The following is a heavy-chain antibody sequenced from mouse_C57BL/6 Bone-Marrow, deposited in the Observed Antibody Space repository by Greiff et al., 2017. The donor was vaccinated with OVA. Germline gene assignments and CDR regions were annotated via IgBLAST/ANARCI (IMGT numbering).Heavy chain of an antibody. CDR2: IDPENGDT. J-gene: IGHJ2*01. CDR1: GFNIKDDY. V-gene: IGHV14-4*01. Sequence: EVQLQQSGAELVRPGASVKLSCTASGFNIKDDYMHWVKQRPEQGLEWIGWIDPENGDTEYASKFQGKATITADTSSNTAYLQLSSLTSEDTAVYYCTRIYYDYYWGQGTTLTVSS. CDR3: TRIYYDYY. D-gene: IGHD2-4*01.